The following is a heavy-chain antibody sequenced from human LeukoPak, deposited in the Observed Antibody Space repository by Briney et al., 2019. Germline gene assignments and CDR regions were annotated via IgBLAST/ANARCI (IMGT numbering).Heavy chain of an antibody. Sequence: ASVKVSCKASGYTFTSYYMHWVRQAPGQGLEWMGIINPSGGSTSYAQKFQGRLTMTRDTSATTVYMELSSLRSEDTAMYYCAREIGPRQLHLWGSAFDYWGQGTLVTVSS. D-gene: IGHD5-18*01. CDR2: INPSGGST. CDR3: AREIGPRQLHLWGSAFDY. J-gene: IGHJ4*02. V-gene: IGHV1-46*01. CDR1: GYTFTSYY.